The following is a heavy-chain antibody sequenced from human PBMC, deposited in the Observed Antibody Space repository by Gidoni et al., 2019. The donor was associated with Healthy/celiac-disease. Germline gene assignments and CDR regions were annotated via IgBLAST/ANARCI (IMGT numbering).Heavy chain of an antibody. D-gene: IGHD3-22*01. V-gene: IGHV3-21*01. J-gene: IGHJ5*02. CDR3: ARDFYYDSSGYYPRWFDP. Sequence: EVQLVESGGGLVKPGGSLRLSCAASGFTFSSYSLNWVRQAPGKGLEWVSSISSSSSYIYYADSVKGRFTISRDNAKNSLYLQMNSLRAEDTAVYYCARDFYYDSSGYYPRWFDPWGQGTLVTVSS. CDR1: GFTFSSYS. CDR2: ISSSSSYI.